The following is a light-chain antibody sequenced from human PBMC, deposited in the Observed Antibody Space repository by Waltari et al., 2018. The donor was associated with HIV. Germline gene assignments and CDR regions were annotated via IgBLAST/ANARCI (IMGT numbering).Light chain of an antibody. V-gene: IGLV10-54*01. Sequence: QAGLPQPPSVSKDLRQTATLPCPGNSNHFGGQGAAWPQQHQGHPPKLLSYRNHNRPSGISERFSASRSGNTASLTITGLQPEDEADYYCSAWDSSLGAWVFGGGTKLAVL. CDR2: RNH. J-gene: IGLJ3*02. CDR1: SNHFGGQG. CDR3: SAWDSSLGAWV.